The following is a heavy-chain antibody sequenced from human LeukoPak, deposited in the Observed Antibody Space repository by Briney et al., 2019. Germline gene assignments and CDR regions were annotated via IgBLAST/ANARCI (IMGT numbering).Heavy chain of an antibody. D-gene: IGHD3-10*01. V-gene: IGHV4-39*01. CDR3: ARTISIRSDTWGDIKYFDY. CDR2: IYYSGDT. CDR1: GGSISSSSYH. Sequence: SETLSLTCSVSGGSISSSSYHWDWVRQSPGKGLEWIGDIYYSGDTHYKPSLKSRLTISVDTSKNQFSLRLSSVTAADTAVYYCARTISIRSDTWGDIKYFDYWGQGTLVTVSS. J-gene: IGHJ4*02.